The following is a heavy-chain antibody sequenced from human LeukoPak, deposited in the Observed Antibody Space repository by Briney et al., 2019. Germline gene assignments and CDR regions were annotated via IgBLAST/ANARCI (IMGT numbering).Heavy chain of an antibody. CDR2: IYHSGST. Sequence: GSLRLSCAASGFTFSSYAMSWVRQPPGKGLEWIGEIYHSGSTNYNPSLKSRVTISVDKSKNQFSLKLSSVTAADTAVYYCARPLSISGYYYDAFDIWGQGTMVTVSS. D-gene: IGHD3-22*01. CDR1: GFTFSSYAM. V-gene: IGHV4-4*02. CDR3: ARPLSISGYYYDAFDI. J-gene: IGHJ3*02.